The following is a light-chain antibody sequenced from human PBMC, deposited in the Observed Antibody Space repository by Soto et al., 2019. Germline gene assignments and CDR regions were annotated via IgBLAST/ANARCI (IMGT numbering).Light chain of an antibody. J-gene: IGKJ5*01. CDR3: QQYYSYPPIT. V-gene: IGKV1-8*01. CDR1: QGISSY. Sequence: IRNSQSPSSFSASTGARVTITCRASQGISSYLAWYQQKPRQAPKLLLYAASTLHSGSQSSCSGSGSGTNFSLTNSCLKSEDFATYYCQQYYSYPPITFGQGTRLEIK. CDR2: AAS.